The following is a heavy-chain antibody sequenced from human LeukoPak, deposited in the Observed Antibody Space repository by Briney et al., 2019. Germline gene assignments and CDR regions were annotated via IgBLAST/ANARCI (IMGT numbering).Heavy chain of an antibody. D-gene: IGHD2-15*01. V-gene: IGHV4-59*08. CDR1: GGSISNYY. J-gene: IGHJ4*02. CDR3: ARHVYCSGGSCYSTPFDF. CDR2: VYYSGST. Sequence: SETLSLTCTVSGGSISNYYWSWIRQPPGKGLEWLGYVYYSGSTNYNPSLKSRVTISADTSKNQLSLKLSSVTAADTAVYYCARHVYCSGGSCYSTPFDFWGQGTLVTVSS.